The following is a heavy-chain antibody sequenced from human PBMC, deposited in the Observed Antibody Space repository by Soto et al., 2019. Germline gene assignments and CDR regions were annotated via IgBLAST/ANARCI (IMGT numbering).Heavy chain of an antibody. D-gene: IGHD2-21*02. Sequence: EVQLLESGGGLVQPGGSLRLSCAASGFTFSNYAMTWVRQAPGKGLEWVSTISGGGDGTFYADSVKGRFTISRDNSRNRVYLQMNSLRAEDTAVYYCAKKGLGSLTTYCNSGDCHYAFDIWGQGTMVTVSS. J-gene: IGHJ3*02. CDR1: GFTFSNYA. CDR3: AKKGLGSLTTYCNSGDCHYAFDI. CDR2: ISGGGDGT. V-gene: IGHV3-23*01.